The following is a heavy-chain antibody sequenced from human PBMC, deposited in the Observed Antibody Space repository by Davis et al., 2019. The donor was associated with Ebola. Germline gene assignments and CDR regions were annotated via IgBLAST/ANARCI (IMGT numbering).Heavy chain of an antibody. Sequence: SETLSLTCAVYGGSFSGYYWSWIRPPPGKGLEWIGEINHSGSTNYNPSLKSRVTISVDTSKNQFSLKLSSVTAADTAVYYCARHRHYGMDVWGQGTTVTVSS. CDR2: INHSGST. CDR1: GGSFSGYY. J-gene: IGHJ6*02. CDR3: ARHRHYGMDV. V-gene: IGHV4-34*01.